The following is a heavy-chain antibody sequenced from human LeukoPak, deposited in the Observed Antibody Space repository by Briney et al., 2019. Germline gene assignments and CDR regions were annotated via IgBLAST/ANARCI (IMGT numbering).Heavy chain of an antibody. Sequence: GGSLRLSCAASGFTFSSYAMHWVRQAPGKGLEWVAFIPYDGSNQYYADSVKGRFTISRDNSKNSLYLQMNSLRAEDTAVYYCARDNSGWFDYWGQGTLVTVSS. V-gene: IGHV3-30*02. CDR1: GFTFSSYA. D-gene: IGHD6-19*01. CDR2: IPYDGSNQ. CDR3: ARDNSGWFDY. J-gene: IGHJ4*02.